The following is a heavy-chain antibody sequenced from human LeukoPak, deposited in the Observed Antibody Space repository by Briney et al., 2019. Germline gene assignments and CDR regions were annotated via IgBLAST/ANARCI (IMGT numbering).Heavy chain of an antibody. V-gene: IGHV3-23*01. Sequence: GGSLRHSCAASGFTFSSYAMSWVRQAPGKGLEWVSTISDSGGSTYSADSVKGRFTVSRDNSKNTVYLQMNSLRAGDTAVYYCAKDRGIAGAEYFDYWGQGTLVTVSS. CDR1: GFTFSSYA. CDR3: AKDRGIAGAEYFDY. J-gene: IGHJ4*02. D-gene: IGHD1-26*01. CDR2: ISDSGGST.